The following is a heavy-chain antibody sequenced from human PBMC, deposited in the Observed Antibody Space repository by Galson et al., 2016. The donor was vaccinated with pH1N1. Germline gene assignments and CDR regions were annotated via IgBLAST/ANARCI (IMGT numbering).Heavy chain of an antibody. CDR2: INTRNGYT. J-gene: IGHJ6*02. Sequence: SVKVSCKASADTFNRYGITWVLQAPGQGLQWMGWINTRNGYTRISQKFQGRVTMTTDTTTRTVYMDLGSLKSDDTGVYYCARGRGDLAGYYYGLDVWSQGTTVTVSS. CDR3: ARGRGDLAGYYYGLDV. V-gene: IGHV1-18*01. CDR1: ADTFNRYG.